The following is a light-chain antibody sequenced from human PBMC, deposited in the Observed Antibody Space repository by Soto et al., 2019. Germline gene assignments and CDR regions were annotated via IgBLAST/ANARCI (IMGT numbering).Light chain of an antibody. CDR1: PSISTY. CDR2: AAS. Sequence: DIQITQSPSSLSASVGDRVTITCRASPSISTYLNWYHQKPGKAPKLLIYAASSLTSGVPSRFSGSGSGTDVALTISSLQPEDFATYYCQQTYNTPWTFGQGTKV. J-gene: IGKJ1*01. V-gene: IGKV1-39*01. CDR3: QQTYNTPWT.